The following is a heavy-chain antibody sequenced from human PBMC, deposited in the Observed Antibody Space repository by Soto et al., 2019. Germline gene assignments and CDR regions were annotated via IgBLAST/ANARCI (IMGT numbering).Heavy chain of an antibody. CDR1: GGSISSYY. CDR3: ARDGDYYGSGSYEH. CDR2: IYYSGST. D-gene: IGHD3-10*01. Sequence: QVQLQESGPGLVKPSETLSLTCTVSGGSISSYYWSWIRQPPGKGLEWIGYIYYSGSTNYNPSHKSRVTISVDTSKNQFSLKLSSVTAADTAVYYCARDGDYYGSGSYEHWGQGTLVTVSS. V-gene: IGHV4-59*01. J-gene: IGHJ4*02.